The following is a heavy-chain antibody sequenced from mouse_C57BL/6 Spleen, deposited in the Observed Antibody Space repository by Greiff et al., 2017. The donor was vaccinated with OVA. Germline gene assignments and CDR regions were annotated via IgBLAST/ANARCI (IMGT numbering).Heavy chain of an antibody. CDR3: ARQEGDSSGYFYYFDY. CDR1: GYTFTSYD. Sequence: QVQLQQSGPELVKPGASVKLSCKASGYTFTSYDINWVKQRPGQGLEWIGWIYPRDGSTKYNEKFKGKATLTVDTSSSTAYMELHSLTSEDSAVYFCARQEGDSSGYFYYFDYWGQGTTLTVSS. D-gene: IGHD3-2*02. V-gene: IGHV1-85*01. J-gene: IGHJ2*01. CDR2: IYPRDGST.